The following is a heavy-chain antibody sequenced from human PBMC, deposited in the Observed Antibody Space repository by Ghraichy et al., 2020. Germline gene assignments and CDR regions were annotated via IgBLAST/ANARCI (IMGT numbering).Heavy chain of an antibody. CDR3: ANPRGGY. CDR1: GFSFSSNA. J-gene: IGHJ4*02. Sequence: GESLNISCAASGFSFSSNAMSWVRQAPGKGLEWVSTITNTGAGTYYADSVKGRFIISRDNSKNTVYLQMNSLRPEDTAIYSCANPRGGYWGQGTLVTVSS. V-gene: IGHV3-23*01. CDR2: ITNTGAGT. D-gene: IGHD3-16*01.